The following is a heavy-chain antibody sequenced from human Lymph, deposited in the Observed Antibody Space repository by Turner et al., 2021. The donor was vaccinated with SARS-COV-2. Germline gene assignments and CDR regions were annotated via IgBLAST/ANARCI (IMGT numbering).Heavy chain of an antibody. CDR1: GFTFDDYA. J-gene: IGHJ4*02. D-gene: IGHD5-12*01. V-gene: IGHV3-43*02. CDR3: AKEGLSGRRLQFVPYFAY. CDR2: ISGDGGST. Sequence: EVQLVESGGGVVQPRRSLRLSCAASGFTFDDYAMPWVRQAPGKGLGWVSLISGDGGSTYYADSVKGRFTISRDDSKNSLYLQINSLRTEDTALYYCAKEGLSGRRLQFVPYFAYWGQGTLVSVSS.